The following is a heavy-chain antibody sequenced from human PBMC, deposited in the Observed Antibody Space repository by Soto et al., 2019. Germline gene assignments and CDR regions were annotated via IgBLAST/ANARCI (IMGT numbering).Heavy chain of an antibody. CDR3: VRGGHGSGSYLGSS. CDR2: IRQDGRAQ. D-gene: IGHD3-10*01. Sequence: EEQLVESGGGLAQPGGSMRLSCVASGFTFTTYWMSWVRQAPGKGLEWVANIRQDGRAQYYVDSVKGRFTISRDNAKNSVYLQMDRLSVEDTALYYCVRGGHGSGSYLGSSWGQGIPVTVSS. V-gene: IGHV3-7*03. J-gene: IGHJ5*02. CDR1: GFTFTTYW.